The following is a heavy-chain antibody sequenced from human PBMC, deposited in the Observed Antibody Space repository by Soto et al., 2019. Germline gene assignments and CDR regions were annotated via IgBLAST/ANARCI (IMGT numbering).Heavy chain of an antibody. CDR3: AREAGPDRWFDP. J-gene: IGHJ5*02. D-gene: IGHD6-19*01. CDR1: GASFSSYF. CDR2: ISTSGTN. Sequence: QVQLQESGPGLVEPSETLSVTCTVSGASFSSYFWSWIRQPAGRGLDLIGRISTSGTNNYNPSLKSQVTMPVHTSKNYFSLNLSSVTAADTAVYYCAREAGPDRWFDPWGQGTLATVSS. V-gene: IGHV4-4*07.